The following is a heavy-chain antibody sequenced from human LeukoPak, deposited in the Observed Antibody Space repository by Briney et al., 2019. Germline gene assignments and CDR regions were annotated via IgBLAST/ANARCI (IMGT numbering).Heavy chain of an antibody. D-gene: IGHD3-16*01. J-gene: IGHJ4*02. Sequence: PSETLSLTCTVSGGSISSYYWSWIRQPPGKGLEWIGYIYYSGSTNYNPSLKSRVTISVDTSKNQFSLKLSSVTAADTAVYYCARLSRGGEDRDYWGQGTLVTVSS. V-gene: IGHV4-59*08. CDR3: ARLSRGGEDRDY. CDR1: GGSISSYY. CDR2: IYYSGST.